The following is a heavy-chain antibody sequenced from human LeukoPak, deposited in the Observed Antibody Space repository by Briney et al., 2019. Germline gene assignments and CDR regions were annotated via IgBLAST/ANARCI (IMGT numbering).Heavy chain of an antibody. CDR2: INPNSGGT. CDR1: GYIFTSYG. V-gene: IGHV1-2*02. J-gene: IGHJ6*03. D-gene: IGHD6-13*01. Sequence: ASVKVSCKASGYIFTSYGITWVRQAPGQGLEWMGWINPNSGGTNYAQKFQGRVTMTRDTSISTAYMELSRLRSDDAAVYYCARDLGSSWSSYYYYYMDVWGKGTTVTVSS. CDR3: ARDLGSSWSSYYYYYMDV.